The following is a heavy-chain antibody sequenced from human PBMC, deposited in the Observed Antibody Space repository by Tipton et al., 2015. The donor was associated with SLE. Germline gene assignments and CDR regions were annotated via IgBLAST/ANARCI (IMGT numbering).Heavy chain of an antibody. V-gene: IGHV4-39*07. J-gene: IGHJ6*03. Sequence: TLSLTCTVSNGSISSSPYYWGWIRQSPGKGLEWVGSIYYSGSTYYNPSLKSRVTISVDTSRNQCSLNLTSVTAADTAVYYCARGPYYYMDVWGKGTTVTVPS. CDR2: IYYSGST. CDR3: ARGPYYYMDV. CDR1: NGSISSSPYY.